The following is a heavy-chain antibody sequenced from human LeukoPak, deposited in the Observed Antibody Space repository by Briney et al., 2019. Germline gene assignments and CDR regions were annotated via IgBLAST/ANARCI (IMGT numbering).Heavy chain of an antibody. D-gene: IGHD6-13*01. CDR3: ARGTAGRYFDY. Sequence: SETLSLTCTVSGGSISSGGYYWSWIRQHPGKGLEWIGYIYYSGSTYYNPSLKSRVTISVDTSKNQFSLKLSSVTAADTAVYYCARGTAGRYFDYWGQGTLVAVSS. CDR1: GGSISSGGYY. V-gene: IGHV4-31*03. J-gene: IGHJ4*02. CDR2: IYYSGST.